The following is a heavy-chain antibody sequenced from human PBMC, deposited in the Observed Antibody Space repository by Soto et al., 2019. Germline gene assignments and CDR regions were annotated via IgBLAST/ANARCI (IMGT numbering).Heavy chain of an antibody. CDR3: AREGAAPNSSYGRDS. V-gene: IGHV1-18*01. CDR2: ISTYNGDT. J-gene: IGHJ4*02. Sequence: ASVKVSCKASGYTFTRSGISWVRQAPGQGLEWMGWISTYNGDTNYAQTFQGRVTMTTDTSTSTVYMELRSLRSDDTAVYYCAREGAAPNSSYGRDSWGKGPLVTVS. D-gene: IGHD4-17*01. CDR1: GYTFTRSG.